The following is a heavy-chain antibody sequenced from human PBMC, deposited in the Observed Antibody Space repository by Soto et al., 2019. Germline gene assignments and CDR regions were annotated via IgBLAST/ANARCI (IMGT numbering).Heavy chain of an antibody. CDR3: ARLVVVAPVANV. Sequence: SETLSLTCSVSCGSVSYNSYYWGWIRQPPGKGLEWVGGIFYTGTTYYNPSLKDRLSISVDTSKNSSSLNLTSVTAADTAVYFCARLVVVAPVANVWGQGALVTVSS. D-gene: IGHD2-21*01. V-gene: IGHV4-39*01. CDR1: CGSVSYNSYY. CDR2: IFYTGTT. J-gene: IGHJ4*02.